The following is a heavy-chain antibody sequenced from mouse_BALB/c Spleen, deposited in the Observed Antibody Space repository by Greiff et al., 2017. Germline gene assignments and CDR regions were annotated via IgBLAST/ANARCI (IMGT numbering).Heavy chain of an antibody. V-gene: IGHV2-9*02. CDR3: ASYYRYDDYAMDY. CDR2: IWAGGST. D-gene: IGHD2-14*01. CDR1: GFSLTSYG. J-gene: IGHJ4*01. Sequence: VQLVESGPGLVAPSQSLSITCTVSGFSLTSYGVHWVRQPPGKGLEWLGVIWAGGSTNYNSALMSRLSISKDNSKSQVFLKMNSLQTDDTAMYYCASYYRYDDYAMDYWGQGTSVTVSS.